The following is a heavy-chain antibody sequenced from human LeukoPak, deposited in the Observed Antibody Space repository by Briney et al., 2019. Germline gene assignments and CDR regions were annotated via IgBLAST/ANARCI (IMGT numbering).Heavy chain of an antibody. J-gene: IGHJ6*02. CDR1: GYTFTSYD. CDR3: ARDGAIYLHNLFGYYYGMDV. V-gene: IGHV1-8*01. Sequence: EASVKVSCKASGYTFTSYDINWVRQATGQGLEWMGWMNPNSGNTGYARKFKGRVTMTRNTSISTAYMELSSLRSEDTAVYYCARDGAIYLHNLFGYYYGMDVWGQGTTVTVSS. D-gene: IGHD3-10*02. CDR2: MNPNSGNT.